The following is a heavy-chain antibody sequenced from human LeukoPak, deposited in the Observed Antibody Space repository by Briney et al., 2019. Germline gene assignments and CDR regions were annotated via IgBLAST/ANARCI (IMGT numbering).Heavy chain of an antibody. CDR1: GGSISSYY. CDR2: IYYSGST. J-gene: IGHJ5*02. Sequence: SETLSLTCTVSGGSISSYYWSWIRQPPGKGLEWIGYIYYSGSTNYNPSLKSRVTISVDTSKNQFSLKLSSVTAADTAVYYCARGSLVDEMFDPWGQGTLVTVSS. CDR3: ARGSLVDEMFDP. D-gene: IGHD2-15*01. V-gene: IGHV4-59*08.